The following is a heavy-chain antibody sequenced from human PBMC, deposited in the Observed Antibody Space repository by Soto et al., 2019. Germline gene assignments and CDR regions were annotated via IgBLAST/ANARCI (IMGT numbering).Heavy chain of an antibody. D-gene: IGHD6-6*01. Sequence: GASVKVSCKASGYTFTSYYMHWVRQAPGQGLEWMGIINPSGGSTSYAQKFQGRVTMTRDTSTSTVYMELSSLRSEDTAVYYCAREQQLVSGRGANFDYWGQGTLVTVSS. CDR3: AREQQLVSGRGANFDY. J-gene: IGHJ4*02. CDR1: GYTFTSYY. V-gene: IGHV1-46*01. CDR2: INPSGGST.